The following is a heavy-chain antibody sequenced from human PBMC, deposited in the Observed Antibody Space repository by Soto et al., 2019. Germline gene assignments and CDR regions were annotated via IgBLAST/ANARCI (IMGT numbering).Heavy chain of an antibody. V-gene: IGHV5-51*01. CDR2: IYPGDSDT. D-gene: IGHD3-9*01. J-gene: IGHJ6*02. CDR1: GYSFTSYW. CDR3: ARQGAYYDILTATNNYYYGMDV. Sequence: GESLKISCKGSGYSFTSYWIGWVRQMPGKGLEWMGIIYPGDSDTRYSPSFQGQVTISADKSISTAYLQWSSLKASDTAMYYCARQGAYYDILTATNNYYYGMDVWGQGTTVTVSS.